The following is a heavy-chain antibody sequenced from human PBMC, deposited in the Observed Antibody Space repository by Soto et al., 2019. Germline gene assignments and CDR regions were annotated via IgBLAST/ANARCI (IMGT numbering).Heavy chain of an antibody. Sequence: QLQLQESGPGLVKPSETLSLTCSVSDDSINSDKYYWGWIRQPPGKGLEWIGSIYYRGNAYYNPSLQTRVTIPLDKSKSQFSPKLNSVTAADSAVYFCARLEGLATISYYFDFWGPGALVTVSS. CDR2: IYYRGNA. D-gene: IGHD5-12*01. CDR1: DDSINSDKYY. J-gene: IGHJ4*02. V-gene: IGHV4-39*01. CDR3: ARLEGLATISYYFDF.